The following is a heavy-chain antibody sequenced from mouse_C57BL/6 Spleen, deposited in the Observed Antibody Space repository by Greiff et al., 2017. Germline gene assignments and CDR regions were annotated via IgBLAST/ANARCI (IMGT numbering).Heavy chain of an antibody. Sequence: VQLQQPGAELVKPGASVKLSCKASGYTFTSYWMHWVKQRPGQGLEWIGMIHPNSGSTNYNEKFKSKATLTVDKSSSTAYMQLSSLTSEDSAVYYCARACYSNNGSAMDYWGQGTSVTVSS. J-gene: IGHJ4*01. V-gene: IGHV1-64*01. CDR3: ARACYSNNGSAMDY. CDR2: IHPNSGST. CDR1: GYTFTSYW. D-gene: IGHD2-5*01.